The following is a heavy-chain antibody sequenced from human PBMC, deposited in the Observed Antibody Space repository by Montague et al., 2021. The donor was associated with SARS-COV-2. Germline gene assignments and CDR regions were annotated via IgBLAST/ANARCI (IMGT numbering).Heavy chain of an antibody. D-gene: IGHD3-16*01. CDR3: ARANYYVMTSKAYAMDV. CDR1: GGSISSGGYY. J-gene: IGHJ6*02. CDR2: IFYRGGT. Sequence: TLSLTCTASGGSISSGGYYWSWVRQPPGMGLDWIGYIFYRGGTYYNPSLKSRVSMSVDTSKIQFSLNLTSVTAADTAVYYCARANYYVMTSKAYAMDVWGQGTTVTVSS. V-gene: IGHV4-31*03.